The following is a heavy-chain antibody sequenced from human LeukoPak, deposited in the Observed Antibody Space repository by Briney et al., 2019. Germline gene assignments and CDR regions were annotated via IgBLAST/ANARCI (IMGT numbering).Heavy chain of an antibody. D-gene: IGHD3-10*01. CDR1: GGSISSSSYY. V-gene: IGHV4-39*07. CDR2: IYYSGST. CDR3: ARDNYYGSGSYVGAPNGMDV. Sequence: SETLSLTCTVSGGSISSSSYYWGWIRQPPGEGLEWIGSIYYSGSTYYNPSLKSRVTISVDTSKNQFSLKLSSVTAADTAVYYCARDNYYGSGSYVGAPNGMDVWGQGTTVTVSS. J-gene: IGHJ6*02.